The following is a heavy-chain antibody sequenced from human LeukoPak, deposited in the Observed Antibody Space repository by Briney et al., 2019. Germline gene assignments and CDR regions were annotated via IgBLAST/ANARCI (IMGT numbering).Heavy chain of an antibody. CDR1: GFTFDIYE. Sequence: GGSLRLSCAASGFTFDIYEMDWVRQAPGKGLEWISFISSSSNVIYYADSVKGRFTISRDNAKNSLYLQMNSLRAEDTAVYYCAGSRYPEPQDLDYWGQGTLVTVSS. CDR3: AGSRYPEPQDLDY. D-gene: IGHD1-14*01. CDR2: ISSSSNVI. J-gene: IGHJ4*02. V-gene: IGHV3-48*03.